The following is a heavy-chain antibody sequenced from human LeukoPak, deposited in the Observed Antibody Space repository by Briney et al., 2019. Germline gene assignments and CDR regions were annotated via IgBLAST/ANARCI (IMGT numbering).Heavy chain of an antibody. CDR2: ISPSTGTT. D-gene: IGHD4-17*01. J-gene: IGHJ4*02. CDR3: ATKTSYGDRYFDY. V-gene: IGHV3-23*01. CDR1: GFTFSSYA. Sequence: GGSLRLSCAASGFTFSSYAMSWIRQAPGKGLEWLSAISPSTGTTFYADFVKGRFTISRDNSKNTLYLQMNSLRAEDTAIYYCATKTSYGDRYFDYWGQGTLVTVSS.